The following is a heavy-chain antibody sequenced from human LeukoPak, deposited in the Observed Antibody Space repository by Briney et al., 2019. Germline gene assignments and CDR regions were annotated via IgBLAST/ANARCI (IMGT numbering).Heavy chain of an antibody. CDR2: INQDGNEK. J-gene: IGHJ4*02. CDR1: GFTFSSYW. CDR3: AAGRSLAY. V-gene: IGHV3-7*01. Sequence: GGSLRLSCVASGFTFSSYWMIWVRQAPGKRLEWVANINQDGNEKFSVDSVKGRFTISRDNAKNSVYLQMNSLRAEDTAVYYCAAGRSLAYWGQGTQVTVSS.